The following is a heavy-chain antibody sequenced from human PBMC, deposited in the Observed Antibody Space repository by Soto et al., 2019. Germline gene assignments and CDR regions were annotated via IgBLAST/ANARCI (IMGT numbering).Heavy chain of an antibody. Sequence: HPGGSLRLSCAASGFTFSSYWMHWVRQAPGKGLVWVSRIKGDGSITNYADSVKGRFTISRDNAKNTLNLQMNSLRAEDTAVYYCAREDTVVVPDAFDIWGQGTMFTVSS. V-gene: IGHV3-74*01. J-gene: IGHJ3*02. CDR2: IKGDGSIT. CDR1: GFTFSSYW. D-gene: IGHD2-2*01. CDR3: AREDTVVVPDAFDI.